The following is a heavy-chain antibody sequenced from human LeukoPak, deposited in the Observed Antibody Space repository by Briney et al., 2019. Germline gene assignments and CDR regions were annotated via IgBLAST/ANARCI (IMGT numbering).Heavy chain of an antibody. CDR2: FSSNGGST. D-gene: IGHD6-19*01. Sequence: GGSLRLSCAAPGFTFSSYAMHWVRQGPGKGLEYVSAFSSNGGSTYYANSVKGRFTISRDNSKNTLYLQMGRLRAEDMAVYYCARGALHTVAHRYNWFDPWGQGTLVTVPS. CDR1: GFTFSSYA. V-gene: IGHV3-64*01. CDR3: ARGALHTVAHRYNWFDP. J-gene: IGHJ5*02.